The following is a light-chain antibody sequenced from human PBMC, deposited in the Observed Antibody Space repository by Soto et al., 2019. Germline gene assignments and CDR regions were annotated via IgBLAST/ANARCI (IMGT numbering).Light chain of an antibody. J-gene: IGLJ1*01. CDR2: DVT. CDR3: SSYTSSSTYA. Sequence: QSALTQPASVSVSPGQSITISCTGTRSDVGGYNYVYWHQQHPGKAPKLMIYDVTNRPSGVSDRFSGSKSGNTASLTISGLQAEDEADYYCSSYTSSSTYAFGAGTKVTVL. V-gene: IGLV2-14*01. CDR1: RSDVGGYNY.